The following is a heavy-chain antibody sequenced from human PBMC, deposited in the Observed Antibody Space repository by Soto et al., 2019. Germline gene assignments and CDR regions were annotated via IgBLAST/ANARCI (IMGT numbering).Heavy chain of an antibody. CDR2: ISYDGSNK. CDR1: GFAFSSYG. J-gene: IGHJ6*02. V-gene: IGHV3-30*18. CDR3: AKEFLGYNWNYYGMDV. Sequence: PGGSLRLSCAASGFAFSSYGMHWVRQAPGKGLEWVAVISYDGSNKYYADSVKGRFTISRDNSKNTLYLQMNSLRAEDTAVYYCAKEFLGYNWNYYGMDVWGQGTTVTVSS. D-gene: IGHD1-20*01.